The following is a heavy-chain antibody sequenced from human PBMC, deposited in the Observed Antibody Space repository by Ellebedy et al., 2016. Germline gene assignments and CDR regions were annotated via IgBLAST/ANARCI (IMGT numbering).Heavy chain of an antibody. Sequence: GGSLRLSCAASRFTFRNYWMHRVRQAPGKGLVWVSRISSDGSSTSYADSVKGRFTISRDNAKNTLYLQMNSLRAEDTAVYYCVRGDYYFDYWGQGTLVTVSS. J-gene: IGHJ4*02. D-gene: IGHD4-17*01. CDR3: VRGDYYFDY. V-gene: IGHV3-74*01. CDR1: RFTFRNYW. CDR2: ISSDGSST.